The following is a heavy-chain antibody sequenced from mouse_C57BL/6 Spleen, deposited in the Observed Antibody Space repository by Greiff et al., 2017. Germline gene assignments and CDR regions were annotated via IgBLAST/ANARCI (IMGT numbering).Heavy chain of an antibody. V-gene: IGHV1-74*01. CDR3: AIKGYDYDGFAY. CDR2: IHPSDSDT. CDR1: GYTFTSYW. Sequence: VQLQQPGAELVKPGASVKVSCKASGYTFTSYWMHWVKQRPGQGLEWIGRIHPSDSDTNYNQKFKGKATLTVDKSSSTAYMQLSSLTSEASAVYYCAIKGYDYDGFAYWGQGTLVTVSA. D-gene: IGHD2-4*01. J-gene: IGHJ3*01.